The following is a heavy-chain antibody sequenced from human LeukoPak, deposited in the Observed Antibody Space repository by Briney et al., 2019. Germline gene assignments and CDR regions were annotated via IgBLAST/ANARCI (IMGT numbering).Heavy chain of an antibody. CDR1: GFTFSSYA. CDR2: ISGSGGST. Sequence: GSLSLSCAASGFTFSSYAMSWVRQAPGKGLEWVSAISGSGGSTYYADSVKGRFTISRDNSKNTLYLQMNSLRAEDTAVYYCATQKGLRYYFDYWGQGTLVTVSS. V-gene: IGHV3-23*01. D-gene: IGHD5-12*01. CDR3: ATQKGLRYYFDY. J-gene: IGHJ4*02.